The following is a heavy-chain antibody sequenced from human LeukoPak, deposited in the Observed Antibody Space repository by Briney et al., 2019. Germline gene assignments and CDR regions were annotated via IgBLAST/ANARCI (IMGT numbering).Heavy chain of an antibody. Sequence: SETLSLTCTVSGYSISSGYYWGWIRQPPGKGLEWIGSIYHSGSTYYNPSLKSRVTISADTSKNQFSLKLSSVTAADTAVYYCARDGHYYDSSGSNWFDPWGQGTLVTVSS. D-gene: IGHD3-22*01. J-gene: IGHJ5*02. CDR2: IYHSGST. CDR3: ARDGHYYDSSGSNWFDP. V-gene: IGHV4-38-2*02. CDR1: GYSISSGYY.